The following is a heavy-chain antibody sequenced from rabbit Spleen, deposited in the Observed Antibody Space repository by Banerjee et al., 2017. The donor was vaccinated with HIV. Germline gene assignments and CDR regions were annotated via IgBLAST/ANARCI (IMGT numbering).Heavy chain of an antibody. D-gene: IGHD1-1*01. J-gene: IGHJ4*01. V-gene: IGHV1S45*01. CDR1: GFSFSSNA. Sequence: QEQLEESGGDLVKPEGSLTLTCTASGFSFSSNAMCWVRQAPGKGLEWIACIGSGSSGSTYYANWAKGRFSISKTSSTTVTLQMTSLTAADTATYFCARDDTTNGGIDFNLWGPGTLVTVS. CDR3: ARDDTTNGGIDFNL. CDR2: IGSGSSGST.